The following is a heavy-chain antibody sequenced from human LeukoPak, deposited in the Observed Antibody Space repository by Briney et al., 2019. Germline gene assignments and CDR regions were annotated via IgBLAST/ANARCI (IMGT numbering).Heavy chain of an antibody. CDR3: ASGNGYSYGFFDY. CDR1: GGTFSSYA. Sequence: SVKVSCKASGGTFSSYAISWVRQAPGQGLEWMGRIIPIFGTANYAQKFQGRVTITTDESTSTAYIELSSLRSEDTAVYYCASGNGYSYGFFDYWGQGTLVTVSS. J-gene: IGHJ4*02. D-gene: IGHD5-18*01. V-gene: IGHV1-69*05. CDR2: IIPIFGTA.